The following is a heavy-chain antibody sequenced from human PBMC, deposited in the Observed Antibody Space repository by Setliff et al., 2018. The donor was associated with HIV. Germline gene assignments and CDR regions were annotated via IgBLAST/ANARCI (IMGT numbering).Heavy chain of an antibody. D-gene: IGHD3-10*01. J-gene: IGHJ3*02. V-gene: IGHV3-30*02. CDR2: IDSGGKDK. CDR1: GFSFSTIG. CDR3: VKDVNYRSGSDWHDAFDI. Sequence: PGGSLRLSCAASGFSFSTIGMHWVRQAPGKGLEWVSFIDSGGKDKIYIDSVQGRFTISRDNSKNTLYLQMDSLRDEDTALYYCVKDVNYRSGSDWHDAFDIWGQGTMVTVSS.